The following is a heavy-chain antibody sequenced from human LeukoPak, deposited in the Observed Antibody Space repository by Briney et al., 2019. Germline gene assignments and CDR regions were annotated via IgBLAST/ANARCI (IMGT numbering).Heavy chain of an antibody. CDR2: ITWNGFST. CDR3: ARDGMVRGVIITGFDY. Sequence: PGGSLRLSCEASGFTFDDYAMHWVRQTPEKGLEWLGLITWNGFSTYYADSVRGRFTISRDNAKNSLYLQMNSLRAEDTAVYYCARDGMVRGVIITGFDYWGQGTLVTVSS. J-gene: IGHJ4*02. V-gene: IGHV3-43D*03. D-gene: IGHD3-10*01. CDR1: GFTFDDYA.